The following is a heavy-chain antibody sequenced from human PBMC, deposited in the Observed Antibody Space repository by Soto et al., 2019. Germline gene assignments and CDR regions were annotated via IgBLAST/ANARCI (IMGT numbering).Heavy chain of an antibody. CDR3: ARGRQAGWADAFDI. J-gene: IGHJ3*02. CDR2: IGTAGDT. CDR1: GFTFSSYD. V-gene: IGHV3-13*04. D-gene: IGHD6-19*01. Sequence: PGGSLRLSCAASGFTFSSYDMHWVRQATGKGLEWVSAIGTAGDTYYPGSVKGRFTISRENAKNSLYLQMNSLRAGDTAVYYCARGRQAGWADAFDIWGQGTMVTVSS.